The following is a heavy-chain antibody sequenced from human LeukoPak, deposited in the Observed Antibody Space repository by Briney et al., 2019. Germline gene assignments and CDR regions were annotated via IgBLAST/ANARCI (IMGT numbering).Heavy chain of an antibody. CDR2: ISADGGTT. CDR1: GFSFRGYG. Sequence: GGSLRLSCAASGFSFRGYGMHWVRQAPGKGLEYVSAISADGGTTYYADSVKDRFIISRDNAKNTLYLQMGSLRNEDMAVYYCARGRGGPPFDYWGQGTLVIVSP. CDR3: ARGRGGPPFDY. V-gene: IGHV3-64*02. J-gene: IGHJ4*02.